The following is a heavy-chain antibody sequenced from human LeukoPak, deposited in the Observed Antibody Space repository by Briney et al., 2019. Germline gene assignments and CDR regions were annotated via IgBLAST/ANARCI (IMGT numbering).Heavy chain of an antibody. D-gene: IGHD4-17*01. CDR2: IYYSGST. V-gene: IGHV4-61*01. Sequence: PSETLSLTCTVSGGSVSSGSYYWSWIRQPPGKGLEWIGYIYYSGSTNYNPSLKSRVTISVDTSKNQFSLKLSPVTAADTAVYYCAREDGDYGGGDAFDIWGQGTMVTVSS. CDR3: AREDGDYGGGDAFDI. CDR1: GGSVSSGSYY. J-gene: IGHJ3*02.